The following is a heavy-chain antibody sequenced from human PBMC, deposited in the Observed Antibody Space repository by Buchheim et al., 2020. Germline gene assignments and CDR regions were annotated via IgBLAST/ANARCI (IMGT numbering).Heavy chain of an antibody. CDR3: ARVAGGYCSGGSCYRRNYFDY. CDR2: IYHSGST. CDR1: GGSISSSNW. Sequence: QVQLQESGPGLVKPSGTLSLTCAVSGGSISSSNWWSWVRQPPGKGLEWIGEIYHSGSTNYNPSPKSRVTISVDKSKNQFSPKLSSVTAADTAVYYCARVAGGYCSGGSCYRRNYFDYWGQGTL. J-gene: IGHJ4*02. D-gene: IGHD2-15*01. V-gene: IGHV4-4*02.